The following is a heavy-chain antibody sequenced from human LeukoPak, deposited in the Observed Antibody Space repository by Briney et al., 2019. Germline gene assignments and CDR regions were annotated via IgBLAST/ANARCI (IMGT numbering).Heavy chain of an antibody. Sequence: SETLFLTCAVSGGSISSGGYSWSWIRQPPGTGLEWIGYIYHSGSTYYNPSLKSRVTISVDTSKNQFSLKLSSVTAADTAVYYCARGDRYSSSWYQPLVGSETWGQGTLVTVSS. CDR3: ARGDRYSSSWYQPLVGSET. CDR1: GGSISSGGYS. V-gene: IGHV4-30-2*01. CDR2: IYHSGST. J-gene: IGHJ4*02. D-gene: IGHD6-13*01.